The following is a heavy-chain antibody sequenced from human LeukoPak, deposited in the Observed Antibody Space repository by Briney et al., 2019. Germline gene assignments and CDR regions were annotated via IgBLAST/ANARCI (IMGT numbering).Heavy chain of an antibody. Sequence: ASVTVSFTASGYTFTTYAMNWVRQAPGQGLEWMGWINPNSGGTNYAQKFQGRVTMTRDTSISTAYMELSRLRSDDTAVYYCARNRATRPTSDSGWGYYYYMDVWGKGTTVTVSS. CDR1: GYTFTTYA. J-gene: IGHJ6*03. D-gene: IGHD6-19*01. CDR2: INPNSGGT. CDR3: ARNRATRPTSDSGWGYYYYMDV. V-gene: IGHV1-2*02.